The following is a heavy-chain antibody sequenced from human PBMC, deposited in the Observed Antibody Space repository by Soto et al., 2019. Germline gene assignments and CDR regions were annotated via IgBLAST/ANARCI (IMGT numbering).Heavy chain of an antibody. CDR2: SA. Sequence: QVQLVQSGAEVKKPGSSVKVSCEASGGTFSIDTISWVRQAPGQGLEWMGGSANSAQKFQGRLTVTADESTSTVYVQLSSLTSEDTAVYYCAREGPPDIAWFDPWGQGTLVSVSS. V-gene: IGHV1-69*01. CDR3: AREGPPDIAWFDP. D-gene: IGHD2-15*01. J-gene: IGHJ5*02. CDR1: GGTFSIDT.